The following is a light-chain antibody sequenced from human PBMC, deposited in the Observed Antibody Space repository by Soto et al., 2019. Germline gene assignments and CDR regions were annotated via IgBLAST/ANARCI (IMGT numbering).Light chain of an antibody. Sequence: QSALTQPASVSGSPGQSITISCTGTSSDVWSYNLVSWYQQHPGKAPKVMIYEGSKRPSGVSNRFPGSKSGNTASLTISGLQAEDEADYYCCSYAGSSTVVFGTGTKGTVL. CDR2: EGS. J-gene: IGLJ1*01. CDR1: SSDVWSYNL. V-gene: IGLV2-23*01. CDR3: CSYAGSSTVV.